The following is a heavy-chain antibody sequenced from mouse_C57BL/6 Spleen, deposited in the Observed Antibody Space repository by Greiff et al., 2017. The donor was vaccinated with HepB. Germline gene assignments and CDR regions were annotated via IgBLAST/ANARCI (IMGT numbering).Heavy chain of an antibody. CDR3: AKDSSGSPFAY. J-gene: IGHJ3*01. CDR2: ISSGSSTI. Sequence: EVKLMESGGGLVKPGGSLKLSCAASGFTFSDYGMHWVRQAPEKGLAWVAYISSGSSTIYYADTVQGRFTISRDNAKNTLFLQMTSLRSEDTAMYYCAKDSSGSPFAYWGQGTLVTVSA. V-gene: IGHV5-17*01. D-gene: IGHD3-2*02. CDR1: GFTFSDYG.